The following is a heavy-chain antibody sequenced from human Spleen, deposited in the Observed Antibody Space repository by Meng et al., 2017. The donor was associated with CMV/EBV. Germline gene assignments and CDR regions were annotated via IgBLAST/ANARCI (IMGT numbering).Heavy chain of an antibody. CDR2: INSDGSST. Sequence: GGSPRLSCVASGFTFSGYFMHWVRQVPGKGLVWVARINSDGSSTNYVDSVKSRLTISRDNAKNTMYLQIHSLRAEDRAVYYCARSYGSGRMDVWGHGTTVTVSS. CDR3: ARSYGSGRMDV. V-gene: IGHV3-74*01. CDR1: GFTFSGYF. J-gene: IGHJ6*02. D-gene: IGHD3-10*01.